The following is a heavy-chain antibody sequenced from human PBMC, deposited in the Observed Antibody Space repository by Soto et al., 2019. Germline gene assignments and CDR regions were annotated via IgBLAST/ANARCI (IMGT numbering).Heavy chain of an antibody. V-gene: IGHV1-2*04. Sequence: ASVKVSCKASGYTFTGYYMHWVRQAPGQGLEWMGWINPNSGGTNYAQKFQGWVTMTRDTSISTAYMELSRLRSDDTAVYYCARGRSGTNGVGAPQYYYYYFYMDVWGKGTTVTVSS. CDR1: GYTFTGYY. CDR2: INPNSGGT. J-gene: IGHJ6*03. D-gene: IGHD1-26*01. CDR3: ARGRSGTNGVGAPQYYYYYFYMDV.